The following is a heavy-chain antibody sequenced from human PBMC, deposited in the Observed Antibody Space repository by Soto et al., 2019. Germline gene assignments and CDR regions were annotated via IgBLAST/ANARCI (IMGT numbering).Heavy chain of an antibody. J-gene: IGHJ4*02. CDR1: VFPFSSYC. V-gene: IGHV3-30*02. CDR3: AKDYYDSSGLVDY. Sequence: HPGVSLRLSCAASVFPFSSYCMHWVRQAPGKGLEWVAVIWYDGSNKYYADSVKGRFTISRDNSKNTLYLQVNSLRAEDTAVYYCAKDYYDSSGLVDYWGQGTLVTVSS. CDR2: IWYDGSNK. D-gene: IGHD3-22*01.